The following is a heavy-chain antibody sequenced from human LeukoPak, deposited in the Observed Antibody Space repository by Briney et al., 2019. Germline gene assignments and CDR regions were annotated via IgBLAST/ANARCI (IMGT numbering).Heavy chain of an antibody. V-gene: IGHV4-61*01. J-gene: IGHJ4*02. CDR1: GGSVSSGSYY. CDR2: IYYSGST. CDR3: ARDPLPTLDYYGSGSGC. Sequence: SETLSLTCTVSGGSVSSGSYYWSWIRQPPGKGLEWIGYIYYSGSTNYNPSLKSRVTISVDTSKNQFSLKLSSVTAADTAVYYCARDPLPTLDYYGSGSGCWGQGTLVTVSS. D-gene: IGHD3-10*01.